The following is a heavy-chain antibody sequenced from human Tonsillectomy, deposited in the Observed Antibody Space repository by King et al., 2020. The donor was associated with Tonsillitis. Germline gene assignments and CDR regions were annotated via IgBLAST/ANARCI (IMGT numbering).Heavy chain of an antibody. V-gene: IGHV1-69*01. CDR2: IIPIFGIA. CDR1: GGTLSNYT. J-gene: IGHJ6*03. CDR3: ARDRRDCTNGVCSYAYYYYMDV. Sequence: QLVQSGAEVKKPGSSLKVSCKASGGTLSNYTISWVRQALGQGLEWMGGIIPIFGIAKDAQKFQGRVASTADESTSTAYMELSSLRSEDTAVYYCARDRRDCTNGVCSYAYYYYMDVWGKGTTVTVSS. D-gene: IGHD2-8*01.